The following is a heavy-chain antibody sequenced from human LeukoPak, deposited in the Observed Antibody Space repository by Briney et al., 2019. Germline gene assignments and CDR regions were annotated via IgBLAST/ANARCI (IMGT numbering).Heavy chain of an antibody. CDR3: ARVDGEGDC. CDR2: VNPNSGGT. D-gene: IGHD3-10*01. CDR1: GYTFTGYS. Sequence: ASVKVSCKASGYTFTGYSMHWVRQAPGQGLEWMGRVNPNSGGTNYAQKFQGRVTMTRGTSISTAYMELIRLTSDDTAVYYCARVDGEGDCWGQGTLVTVSS. V-gene: IGHV1-2*06. J-gene: IGHJ4*02.